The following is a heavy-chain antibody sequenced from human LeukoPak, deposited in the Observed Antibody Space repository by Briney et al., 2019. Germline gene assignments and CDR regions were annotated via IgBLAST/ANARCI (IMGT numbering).Heavy chain of an antibody. CDR2: IIPIFGTA. J-gene: IGHJ3*02. CDR3: ARDPVSVTDAFDI. CDR1: GGTFSSYA. Sequence: SVKVSCKASGGTFSSYAISWVRQAPGQGLEWMGGIIPIFGTANYAQKFQGRVTITADESTSTAYMELSSLRSEDTAVYYCARDPVSVTDAFDIWGQGTMVTVSS. V-gene: IGHV1-69*13. D-gene: IGHD4-17*01.